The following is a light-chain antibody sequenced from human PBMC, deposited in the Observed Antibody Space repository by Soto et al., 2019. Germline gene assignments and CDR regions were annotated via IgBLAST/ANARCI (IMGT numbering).Light chain of an antibody. J-gene: IGKJ1*01. V-gene: IGKV3-20*01. CDR1: QSVSSSY. CDR2: GAS. CDR3: QQYHNSPLT. Sequence: EIVLTQSPGTLSLSPGERATLSCRASQSVSSSYLAWYQQKPGQAPRLLVFGASSRATGVPDRFSGSGSGTDFTLTISGLEPEDFALYYCQQYHNSPLTFGQGTKVDIK.